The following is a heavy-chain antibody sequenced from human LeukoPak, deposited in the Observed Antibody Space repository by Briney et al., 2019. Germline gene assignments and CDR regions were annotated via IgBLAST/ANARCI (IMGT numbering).Heavy chain of an antibody. J-gene: IGHJ4*02. CDR1: GYTFTGYY. D-gene: IGHD3-22*01. CDR3: ARGEYYDRSSYWFD. Sequence: GASVKVSCKASGYTFTGYYMHWVRQAPGQGLEWMGWINPNSGGTNYVQRFQGRVTMTRDTSISTAYMELSRLRSDDTAVYYCARGEYYDRSSYWFDWGQGTLVTVSS. CDR2: INPNSGGT. V-gene: IGHV1-2*02.